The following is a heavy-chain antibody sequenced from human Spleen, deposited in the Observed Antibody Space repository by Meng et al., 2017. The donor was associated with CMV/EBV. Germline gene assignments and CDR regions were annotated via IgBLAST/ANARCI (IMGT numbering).Heavy chain of an antibody. CDR2: IFYDGTP. V-gene: IGHV4-59*01. D-gene: IGHD2-15*01. J-gene: IGHJ4*02. CDR3: ARSALLLLGTAHFDY. CDR1: GASIRSYY. Sequence: SETLSLTCTVSGASIRSYYWTWIRQPPGKGLEWMGFIFYDGTPNYNPSLKSRLTISVDTSNNQFSLILTSVTTADTAVYYCARSALLLLGTAHFDYWGQGTAVTVSS.